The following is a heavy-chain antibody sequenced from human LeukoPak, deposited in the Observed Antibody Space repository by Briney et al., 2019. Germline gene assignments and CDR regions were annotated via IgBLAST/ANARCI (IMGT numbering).Heavy chain of an antibody. D-gene: IGHD6-13*01. V-gene: IGHV1-2*02. J-gene: IGHJ4*02. Sequence: ASVKVSCKASGYTFTGYYMHWVRQAPGQGLEWMGWINPNSGGTNYAQKFQGRVAMTRDTSTSTVYMELSSLRSEDTAVYYCARDSGMKQQLDYFDYWGQGTLVTVSS. CDR2: INPNSGGT. CDR1: GYTFTGYY. CDR3: ARDSGMKQQLDYFDY.